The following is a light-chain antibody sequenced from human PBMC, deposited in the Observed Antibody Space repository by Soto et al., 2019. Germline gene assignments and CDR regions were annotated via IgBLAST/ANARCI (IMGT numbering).Light chain of an antibody. J-gene: IGLJ1*01. CDR1: SSDVGGSNG. V-gene: IGLV2-18*02. Sequence: QSVLTQPPSVSGSPGQSVAISCTGTSSDVGGSNGVSWYQRPPGTAPKLIIYDVGNRPSGVPDRFSGSKSGNTAPLIISGLQAEDEGDYYCSSYTSSSTYVFGTGTKVTVL. CDR3: SSYTSSSTYV. CDR2: DVG.